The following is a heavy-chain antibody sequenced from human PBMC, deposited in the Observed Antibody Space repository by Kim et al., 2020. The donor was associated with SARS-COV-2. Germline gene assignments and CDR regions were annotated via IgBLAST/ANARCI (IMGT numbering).Heavy chain of an antibody. Sequence: YRGSVKGRFTSTQDNAKNSLYLQMDSLGAEDTAIYCCARGLTAALYYFDYWGQGTLVTVSS. J-gene: IGHJ4*02. V-gene: IGHV3-7*01. D-gene: IGHD6-13*01. CDR3: ARGLTAALYYFDY.